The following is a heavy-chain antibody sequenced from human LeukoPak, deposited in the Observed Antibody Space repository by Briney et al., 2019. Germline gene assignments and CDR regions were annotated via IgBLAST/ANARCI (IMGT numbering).Heavy chain of an antibody. J-gene: IGHJ6*03. CDR2: MNPNSGNA. CDR1: GYTFTIYD. D-gene: IGHD3-3*01. V-gene: IGHV1-8*03. CDR3: ARSGWSGYYKERLNMDV. Sequence: ASVTVSCTASGYTFTIYDINWVRQAPGQGLEWMGWMNPNSGNAGYAQKFQGRVTITRNTSISTAYMELSSLRSEDTAVYYCARSGWSGYYKERLNMDVWGKGTTVTVSS.